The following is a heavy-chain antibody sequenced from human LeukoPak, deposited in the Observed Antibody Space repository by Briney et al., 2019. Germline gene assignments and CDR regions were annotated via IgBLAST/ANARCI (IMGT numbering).Heavy chain of an antibody. CDR2: MYYSGSS. D-gene: IGHD6-13*01. CDR1: GGSIRSYC. CDR3: ARHIGSSWLDAFDI. Sequence: PSETLSLTCTVSGGSIRSYCWSWIRQPPGKGLEWIGYMYYSGSSNYNPSLKSRVTIVVDTSKNRFSLNLSSVTAADTAVYYCARHIGSSWLDAFDIWGQGIMVTVSS. J-gene: IGHJ3*02. V-gene: IGHV4-59*08.